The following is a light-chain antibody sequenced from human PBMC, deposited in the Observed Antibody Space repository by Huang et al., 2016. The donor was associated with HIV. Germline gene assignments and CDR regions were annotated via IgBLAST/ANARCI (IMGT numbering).Light chain of an antibody. J-gene: IGKJ5*01. V-gene: IGKV3-15*01. CDR1: QTISSN. CDR3: QQYNNWPPIT. Sequence: EIVMTQSPATLSVSPGERVTLSCRASQTISSNLAWYQQKPGQAPRLLIYGASTRDTGIPARFSGSGSGKEFTLSITSLQSEDFAVYFCQQYNNWPPITFGRGTRLEIK. CDR2: GAS.